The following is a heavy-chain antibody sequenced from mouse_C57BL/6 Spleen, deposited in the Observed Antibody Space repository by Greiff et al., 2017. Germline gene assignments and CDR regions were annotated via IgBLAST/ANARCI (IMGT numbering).Heavy chain of an antibody. J-gene: IGHJ2*01. D-gene: IGHD2-4*01. CDR2: INPNYGTT. CDR1: GYSFTDYN. V-gene: IGHV1-39*01. Sequence: EVKLQESGPELVKPGASVKISCKASGYSFTDYNMNWVKQSNGKSLEWIGVINPNYGTTSYNQKFKGKATLTVDQSSSTAYMQLNSLTSEDSAVXYGESGTMSTTPYYFDYWGKGTTLTVSS. CDR3: ESGTMSTTPYYFDY.